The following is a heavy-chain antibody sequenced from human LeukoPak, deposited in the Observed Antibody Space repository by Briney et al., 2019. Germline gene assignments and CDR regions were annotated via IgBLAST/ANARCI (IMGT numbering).Heavy chain of an antibody. CDR2: IYHTGST. J-gene: IGHJ6*02. CDR1: GGSISSSNW. Sequence: SGTLSLTCAVSGGSISSSNWWSWVRQPPGKGLEWIGEIYHTGSTNYNPSLKSRVTISVDKSKNQFSLKLSSVTAANTAVYYCARDGSRYCSRGSCYSGYYYYGMDVWGQGPTV. V-gene: IGHV4-4*02. CDR3: ARDGSRYCSRGSCYSGYYYYGMDV. D-gene: IGHD2-15*01.